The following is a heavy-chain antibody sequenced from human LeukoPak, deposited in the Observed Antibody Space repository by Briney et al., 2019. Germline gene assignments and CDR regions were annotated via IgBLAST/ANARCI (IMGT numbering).Heavy chain of an antibody. Sequence: GRSLRLSCAASGFTFSSYWMRCVRQAPGKWLEWVANIKQVGSEKYYVDSVKGRFTISRDNAKNSLYLQMNSLRAEDTAVYYCARDDCSSISCYHNWFDPWGQGTLVTVSS. CDR2: IKQVGSEK. CDR3: ARDDCSSISCYHNWFDP. V-gene: IGHV3-7*01. J-gene: IGHJ5*02. CDR1: GFTFSSYW. D-gene: IGHD2-2*01.